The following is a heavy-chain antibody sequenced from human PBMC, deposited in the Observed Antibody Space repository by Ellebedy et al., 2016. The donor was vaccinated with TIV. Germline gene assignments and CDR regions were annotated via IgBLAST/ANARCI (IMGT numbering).Heavy chain of an antibody. V-gene: IGHV3-23*01. CDR3: VKDMAPYFGVFDY. CDR1: GFTFSDYA. J-gene: IGHJ4*02. D-gene: IGHD2-21*01. Sequence: PGGSLRLSCAVSGFTFSDYAMSWVRRTPGRGLEWVSGISNSGVSTYYADSVKGRFTISRDDSMDTVYLQLNNLTAEDTATYFCVKDMAPYFGVFDYWGRGALVTVPS. CDR2: ISNSGVST.